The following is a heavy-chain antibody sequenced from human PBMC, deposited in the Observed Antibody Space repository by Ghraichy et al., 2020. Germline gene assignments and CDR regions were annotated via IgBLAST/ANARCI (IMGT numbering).Heavy chain of an antibody. J-gene: IGHJ4*02. D-gene: IGHD3-10*01. V-gene: IGHV3-23*01. CDR2: ISGSGNSA. Sequence: GGSLRLSCAASGFTFTSYAMSWVRQAPGKGLEDVSAISGSGNSAYYADSVKGRFTISRDNSKNTLYLQMNSLRAEDTAIYYCTKIFWDSGSYHIISDFWGQGTLVTVSS. CDR3: TKIFWDSGSYHIISDF. CDR1: GFTFTSYA.